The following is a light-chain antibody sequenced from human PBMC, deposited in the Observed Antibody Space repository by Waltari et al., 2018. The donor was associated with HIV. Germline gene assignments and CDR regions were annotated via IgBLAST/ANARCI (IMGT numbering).Light chain of an antibody. CDR1: QNVLYSSNNKHY. Sequence: IVMTQSPDSLGVSLGERATINCKSSQNVLYSSNNKHYLAWYQQKPGQPPKLLIYWASTRESGVPDRFSGSGSGTDFTLTISSLQAEDVAVYYCQQYYSTPFTFGPGTKVDIK. CDR2: WAS. CDR3: QQYYSTPFT. V-gene: IGKV4-1*01. J-gene: IGKJ3*01.